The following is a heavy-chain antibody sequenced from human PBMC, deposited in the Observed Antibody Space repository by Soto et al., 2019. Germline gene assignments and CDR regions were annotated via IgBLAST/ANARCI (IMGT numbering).Heavy chain of an antibody. D-gene: IGHD4-4*01. Sequence: PGGSLRLSCAASGFTFSGSAMHWVRQASGKGLEWVGRIRSKANSYATAYAASVKGRFTISRDDSKNTAYLQMNSLKTEDTAVYYCTRYHSNSDYWGQGTLVTVSS. V-gene: IGHV3-73*01. CDR3: TRYHSNSDY. CDR1: GFTFSGSA. J-gene: IGHJ4*02. CDR2: IRSKANSYAT.